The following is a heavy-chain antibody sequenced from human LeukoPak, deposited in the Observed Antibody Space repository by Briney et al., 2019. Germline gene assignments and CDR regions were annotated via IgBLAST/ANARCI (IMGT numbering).Heavy chain of an antibody. J-gene: IGHJ4*02. Sequence: KTGGSLRLSCTASGFTFGDYAMSWFRQAPGKGLEWVGFIRSKAYGGTTEYAASVKGRFTISRDDSKSIAYLKMNSLKTEDTAVYYCTREEAAAGLSPLDYWGQGTLVTVSS. CDR1: GFTFGDYA. D-gene: IGHD6-13*01. CDR3: TREEAAAGLSPLDY. V-gene: IGHV3-49*05. CDR2: IRSKAYGGTT.